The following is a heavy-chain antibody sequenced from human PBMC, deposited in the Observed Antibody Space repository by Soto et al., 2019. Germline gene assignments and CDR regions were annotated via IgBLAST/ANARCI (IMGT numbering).Heavy chain of an antibody. J-gene: IGHJ3*02. Sequence: QVQLQQWGAGLLKPSETLSLTCAVYGGSFSGYYWSWIRQPPGKGLEWIGEINHSGSTNYNPSLKSRVTISVDTSKNQFSLKLSSVTAADTAVYYCARSYSSGWSDAFDIWGQGTMVTVSS. D-gene: IGHD3-22*01. V-gene: IGHV4-34*01. CDR3: ARSYSSGWSDAFDI. CDR2: INHSGST. CDR1: GGSFSGYY.